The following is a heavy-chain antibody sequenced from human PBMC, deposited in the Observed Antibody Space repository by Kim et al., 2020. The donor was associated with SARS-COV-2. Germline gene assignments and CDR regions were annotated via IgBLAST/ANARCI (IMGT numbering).Heavy chain of an antibody. D-gene: IGHD5-12*01. J-gene: IGHJ4*02. CDR1: NASISIGTYY. Sequence: SETLSLTCTVSNASISIGTYYWSWIRQPAGKGLEWIGHIHTRGNTNYNPSLESRAAISMDTSKSQVSLKLKSVIVADTADYFCAREGWWLQFGERQYYFDYWGQGIPVTVSS. V-gene: IGHV4-61*09. CDR2: IHTRGNT. CDR3: AREGWWLQFGERQYYFDY.